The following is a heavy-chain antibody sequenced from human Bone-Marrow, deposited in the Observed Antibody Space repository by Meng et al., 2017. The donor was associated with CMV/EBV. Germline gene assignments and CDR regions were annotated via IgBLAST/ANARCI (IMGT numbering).Heavy chain of an antibody. D-gene: IGHD1-14*01. V-gene: IGHV4-34*01. CDR3: ARRTTLFDY. Sequence: SETLSLTCAVYGGSFSGYYWSWIRQPPGKGLEWIGEINHSGSTNYNPSLKSRVTISVDTSKNQFSLKLSSVTAADTAVYYCARRTTLFDYWGQGTRVTVYS. CDR1: GGSFSGYY. CDR2: INHSGST. J-gene: IGHJ4*02.